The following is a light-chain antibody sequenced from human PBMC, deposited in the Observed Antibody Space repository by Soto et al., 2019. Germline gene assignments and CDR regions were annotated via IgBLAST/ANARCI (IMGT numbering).Light chain of an antibody. CDR1: QSVSNN. J-gene: IGKJ1*01. V-gene: IGKV3D-15*03. Sequence: EIVMTQSPATLSVSPGDSATLSCRASQSVSNNLAWYHQKPGQAPRVLIYGASIRATDVPARFSGSGSGTEFTLTIGILQSEDFALFYCRQYYNWPLTFGQGTKVDIK. CDR2: GAS. CDR3: RQYYNWPLT.